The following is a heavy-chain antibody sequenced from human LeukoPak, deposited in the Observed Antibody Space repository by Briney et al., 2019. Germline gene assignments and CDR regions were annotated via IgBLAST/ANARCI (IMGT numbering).Heavy chain of an antibody. Sequence: GGSLRLSCAASGFTFSTYAMNWVRQASGKGLEWVSTISGSGGSTYYADSVKGRFTISRDSSKNTLYLQMNSLRAEDTAVYYCAAGRSGYDQFDHWGQGTLVTVSS. J-gene: IGHJ4*02. D-gene: IGHD5-12*01. CDR2: ISGSGGST. CDR1: GFTFSTYA. V-gene: IGHV3-23*01. CDR3: AAGRSGYDQFDH.